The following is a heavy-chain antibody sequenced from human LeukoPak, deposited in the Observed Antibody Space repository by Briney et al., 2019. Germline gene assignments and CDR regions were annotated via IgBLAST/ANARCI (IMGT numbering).Heavy chain of an antibody. Sequence: GGSLRLSCAASGLTFSNYGMSWVRQAPGKGLEWVAAIGRDGVNTMYADSVKGRLTISRDNSKSTLYLQMNSLRAEDTAVYYCAKGQNWGPVYFDYWGQGTLVTVSS. CDR1: GLTFSNYG. V-gene: IGHV3-23*01. CDR3: AKGQNWGPVYFDY. D-gene: IGHD7-27*01. CDR2: IGRDGVNT. J-gene: IGHJ4*02.